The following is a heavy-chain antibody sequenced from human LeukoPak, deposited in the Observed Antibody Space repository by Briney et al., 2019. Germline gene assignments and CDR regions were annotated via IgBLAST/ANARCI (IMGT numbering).Heavy chain of an antibody. D-gene: IGHD2-2*02. Sequence: PSETLSLTCAVYGGSFSGYYWSWIRQPPGKGLEWIGEINHSGSTNYNPSLKSRVTISVDTSKNQFSLKLSSVTAADTAVYYCASGVLQLLYVMDDAFDIWGQGTMVTVSS. CDR1: GGSFSGYY. CDR2: INHSGST. J-gene: IGHJ3*02. CDR3: ASGVLQLLYVMDDAFDI. V-gene: IGHV4-34*01.